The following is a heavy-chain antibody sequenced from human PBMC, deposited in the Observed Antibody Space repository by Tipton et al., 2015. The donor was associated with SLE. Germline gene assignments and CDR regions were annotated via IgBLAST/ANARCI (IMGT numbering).Heavy chain of an antibody. D-gene: IGHD3-16*01. V-gene: IGHV4-31*03. CDR1: GGSISSGGYY. CDR2: IYTSGST. J-gene: IGHJ5*02. Sequence: TLSLTCTVSGGSISSGGYYWSWIRQHPGKGLEWIGYIYTSGSTNYNPSLKSRVTISVDTSKNQFSLKLSSVTAADTAVYYCARDTMGDWFDPWGQGTLVTVSS. CDR3: ARDTMGDWFDP.